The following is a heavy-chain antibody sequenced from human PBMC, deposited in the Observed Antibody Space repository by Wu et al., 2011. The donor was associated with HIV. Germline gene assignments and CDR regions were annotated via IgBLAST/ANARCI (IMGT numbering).Heavy chain of an antibody. J-gene: IGHJ6*03. Sequence: QVQLVQSGAEVKKPGASVKVSCKASGYTFISYGISWVRQAPGQGPEWMGWISVYNGNTKYAQKFRGRVKITVDKSQTIAYMELSSLRSDDTAVYYCARSGVSAEYYFYYMNDWGKGTTVTVPS. CDR1: GYTFISYG. CDR3: ARSGVSAEYYFYYMND. D-gene: IGHD2/OR15-2a*01. V-gene: IGHV1-18*01. CDR2: ISVYNGNT.